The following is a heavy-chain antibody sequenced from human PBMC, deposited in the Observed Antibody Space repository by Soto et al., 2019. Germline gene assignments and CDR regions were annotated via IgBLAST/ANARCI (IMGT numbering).Heavy chain of an antibody. CDR3: AKDATRTSGWYYFDY. V-gene: IGHV3-23*01. Sequence: LRLSCAASGFTFSILAMGWVRQAPGKGLEWVSVIDYSGGTTYYTDSVKGRFIISRDNSKKMLYLQMNSLRAEDTAIYYCAKDATRTSGWYYFDYWGQGALVTVS. CDR2: IDYSGGTT. J-gene: IGHJ4*02. CDR1: GFTFSILA. D-gene: IGHD6-19*01.